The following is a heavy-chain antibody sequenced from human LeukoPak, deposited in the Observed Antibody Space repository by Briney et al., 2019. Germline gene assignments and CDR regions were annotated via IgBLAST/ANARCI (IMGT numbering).Heavy chain of an antibody. Sequence: MSSETLSLTCAVSGYSISSGYYWGWIRQPPGKGLEWIGSIYHSGSTYYNPSLKSRVTRSVDTSKNQFSLKLSSVTATDTAVYYCARHPTAATIDYWGQGTLVTVSS. D-gene: IGHD2-15*01. CDR2: IYHSGST. CDR3: ARHPTAATIDY. J-gene: IGHJ4*02. V-gene: IGHV4-38-2*01. CDR1: GYSISSGYY.